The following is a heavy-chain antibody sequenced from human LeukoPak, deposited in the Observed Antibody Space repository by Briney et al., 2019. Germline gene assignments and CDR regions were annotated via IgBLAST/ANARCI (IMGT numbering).Heavy chain of an antibody. CDR2: IYYSGST. J-gene: IGHJ6*02. CDR3: ASQGSGIPPAFGYYYYGMDV. V-gene: IGHV4-59*08. D-gene: IGHD3-10*01. CDR1: GGSISSYY. Sequence: PSETLSLTCTVSGGSISSYYWSWIRQPPGKGLEWIGYIYYSGSTNYNPSLKSRVTISVDTSKNQFSLKLSSVTAADTAVYYCASQGSGIPPAFGYYYYGMDVWGQGTTVTVSS.